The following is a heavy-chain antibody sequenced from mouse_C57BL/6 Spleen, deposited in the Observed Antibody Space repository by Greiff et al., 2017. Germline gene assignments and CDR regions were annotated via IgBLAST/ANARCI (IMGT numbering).Heavy chain of an antibody. CDR2: IGPGSGST. D-gene: IGHD1-1*01. CDR1: GYTFTDYY. V-gene: IGHV1-77*01. Sequence: VQLQQSGAELVKPGASVKISCKASGYTFTDYYLNWVKQRPGQGLEWLGKIGPGSGSTYYNEKFKGKATLTADKSSSTAYMQLSSLTSEDSAVYFCARSGGYYGSSFWYCDVWGTGTTVTVSS. J-gene: IGHJ1*03. CDR3: ARSGGYYGSSFWYCDV.